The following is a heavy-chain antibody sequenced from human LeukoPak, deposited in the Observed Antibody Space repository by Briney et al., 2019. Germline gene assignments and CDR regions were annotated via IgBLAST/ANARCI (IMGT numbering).Heavy chain of an antibody. V-gene: IGHV3-21*01. CDR1: GGSFSGYY. Sequence: ETLSLTCAVYGGSFSGYYWSWIRQPPGKGLEWVSSISSSSSYIYYADSVKGRFTISRDNAKNSLYLQMNSLRAEDTAVYYCARDRLYNSHYYGMDVWGQGTTVTVSS. J-gene: IGHJ6*02. CDR2: ISSSSSYI. D-gene: IGHD2/OR15-2a*01. CDR3: ARDRLYNSHYYGMDV.